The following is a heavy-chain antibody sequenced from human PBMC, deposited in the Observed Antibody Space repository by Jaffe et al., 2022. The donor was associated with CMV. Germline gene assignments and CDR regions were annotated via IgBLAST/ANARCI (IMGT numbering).Heavy chain of an antibody. CDR1: GFTFSSYG. D-gene: IGHD6-19*01. Sequence: QVQLVESGGGVVQPGRSLRLSCAASGFTFSSYGMHWVRQAPGKGLEWVAVISYDGSNKYYADSVKGRFTISRDNSKNTLYLQMNSLRAEDTAVYYCAKGPIAVAGIHYWGQGTLVTVSS. CDR3: AKGPIAVAGIHY. J-gene: IGHJ4*02. CDR2: ISYDGSNK. V-gene: IGHV3-30*18.